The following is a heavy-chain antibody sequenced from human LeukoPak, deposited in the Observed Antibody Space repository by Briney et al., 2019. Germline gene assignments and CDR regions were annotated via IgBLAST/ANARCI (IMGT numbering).Heavy chain of an antibody. D-gene: IGHD6-13*01. V-gene: IGHV4-59*01. J-gene: IGHJ4*02. CDR1: GGSISNYY. CDR3: ARGGAAALHY. CDR2: IYYSGST. Sequence: PSETLSLTCTVSGGSISNYYWSWIRQPPGERLEYIGFIYYSGSTSYNPSLKGRVTISVDTSKNQFSLKLSSVTAGDTAVYYCARGGAAALHYWGQGTLVTVSS.